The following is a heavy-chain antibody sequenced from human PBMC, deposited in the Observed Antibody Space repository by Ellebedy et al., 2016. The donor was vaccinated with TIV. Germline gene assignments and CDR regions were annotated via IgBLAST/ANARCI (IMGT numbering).Heavy chain of an antibody. CDR1: GFSFRSYW. D-gene: IGHD4-17*01. CDR3: ARRGSYGDYAVQINSWLDT. CDR2: IYQDGSDQ. Sequence: PGGSLRLSCAASGFSFRSYWMSWVRQAPGKGLEWVANIYQDGSDQYYVDSVKGRFTISRDNVNKSLFLQMNSLRVEETAVYYCARRGSYGDYAVQINSWLDTWGQGTLVTVSS. J-gene: IGHJ5*02. V-gene: IGHV3-7*01.